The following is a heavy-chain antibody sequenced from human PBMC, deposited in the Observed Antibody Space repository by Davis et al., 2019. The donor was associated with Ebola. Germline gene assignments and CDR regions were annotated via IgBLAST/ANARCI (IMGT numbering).Heavy chain of an antibody. CDR3: ARGRKLLCVSCAFDI. CDR1: GFTFSSYG. CDR2: IWYDGSNK. V-gene: IGHV3-33*01. D-gene: IGHD2-2*01. J-gene: IGHJ3*02. Sequence: GESLKISCAASGFTFSSYGMHWVRQAPGKGLEWVAVIWYDGSNKYYADSVKGRFTISRDNSKNTLYLQMNSLRAEDTAVYYCARGRKLLCVSCAFDIWGQGTMVTVSS.